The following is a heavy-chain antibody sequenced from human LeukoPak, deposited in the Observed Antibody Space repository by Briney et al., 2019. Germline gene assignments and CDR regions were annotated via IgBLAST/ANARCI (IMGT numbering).Heavy chain of an antibody. J-gene: IGHJ4*02. CDR1: GFTFSSYG. Sequence: QSGGSLRLSCAASGFTFSSYGMHWVRQAPGKGLEWVAFIRYDGSNKYYADSVKGRFTISRDNSKNTLYLQMNSLRAEDTAVYYCAKDEVKAGIVVVPAQPEGGDYWGQGTLVTVSS. D-gene: IGHD2-2*01. CDR2: IRYDGSNK. V-gene: IGHV3-30*02. CDR3: AKDEVKAGIVVVPAQPEGGDY.